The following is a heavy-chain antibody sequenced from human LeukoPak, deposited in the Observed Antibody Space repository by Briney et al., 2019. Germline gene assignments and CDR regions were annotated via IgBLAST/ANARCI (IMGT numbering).Heavy chain of an antibody. CDR2: IKSDGTA. V-gene: IGHV3-74*01. CDR3: ARDGSYKLDY. CDR1: GLIFSSAW. J-gene: IGHJ4*02. D-gene: IGHD1-26*01. Sequence: GGSLRLSCAASGLIFSSAWMHWVRQTPGKGLVWISRIKSDGTATYADSVRGRFTISRDNAKNNLYLQMNNLRADDTGIYYCARDGSYKLDYWGQGALVTVSS.